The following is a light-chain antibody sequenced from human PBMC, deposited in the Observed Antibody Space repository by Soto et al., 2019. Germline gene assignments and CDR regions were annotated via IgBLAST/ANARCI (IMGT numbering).Light chain of an antibody. Sequence: EIVLTQSPGTLSLSPGERATLSCRASQSVSTSYLAWYQQKPGQAPRLLIYGASSRATGIPDRFSGSGSGADFTLTNSRREPEDCVVYYWQQYGSVPLTFGGGTKVDLK. J-gene: IGKJ4*01. V-gene: IGKV3-20*01. CDR1: QSVSTSY. CDR2: GAS. CDR3: QQYGSVPLT.